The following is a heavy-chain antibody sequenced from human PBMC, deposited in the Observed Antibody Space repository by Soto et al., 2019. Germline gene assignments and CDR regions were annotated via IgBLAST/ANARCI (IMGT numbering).Heavy chain of an antibody. J-gene: IGHJ4*02. CDR3: RSTRGALRTFDY. V-gene: IGHV4-34*01. D-gene: IGHD3-10*01. Sequence: SETLSLTCAVYGGSFSGYYWSWIRQPPGKGLEWIGEINHSGSTNYNPSLKSRVTISVDTSKNQFSLKLSSVTAADTAVYYCRSTRGALRTFDYWGQGTLVTVSS. CDR2: INHSGST. CDR1: GGSFSGYY.